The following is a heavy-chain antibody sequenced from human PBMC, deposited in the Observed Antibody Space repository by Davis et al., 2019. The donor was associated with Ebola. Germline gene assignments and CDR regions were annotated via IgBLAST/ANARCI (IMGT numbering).Heavy chain of an antibody. CDR1: GFTFSRYW. V-gene: IGHV3-7*01. D-gene: IGHD4-11*01. CDR3: ARGDFGNGPFDY. CDR2: INLDGSEK. Sequence: GESLKISCAASGFTFSRYWMSWVRQAPGKGLEWVANINLDGSEKYYVDSVRGRFTISRDNAKNSLTLQMHSLTAEDTAFYYCARGDFGNGPFDYWGQGTLVT. J-gene: IGHJ4*02.